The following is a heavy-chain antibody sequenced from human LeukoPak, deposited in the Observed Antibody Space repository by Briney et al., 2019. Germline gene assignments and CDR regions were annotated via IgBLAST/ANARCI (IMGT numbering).Heavy chain of an antibody. J-gene: IGHJ5*02. CDR2: ISYDGSNK. V-gene: IGHV3-30*18. CDR1: GFTFSSYG. D-gene: IGHD2-15*01. Sequence: GRSLRLSCAASGFTFSSYGMHWVRQAPGKGLEWVAVISYDGSNKYYADSVKGRFTISRDNSKDTLYLQMNSLRAEDTAVYYCAKDFGPPGGCSGGSCFLNWFDPWGQGTLVTVSS. CDR3: AKDFGPPGGCSGGSCFLNWFDP.